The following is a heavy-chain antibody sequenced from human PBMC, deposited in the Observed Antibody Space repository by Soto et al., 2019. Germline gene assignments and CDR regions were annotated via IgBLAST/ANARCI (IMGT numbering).Heavy chain of an antibody. CDR2: INHSGSA. CDR1: GGSFSGYY. J-gene: IGHJ3*02. Sequence: PSETLSLTCAVYGGSFSGYYWSWIRQPPGKGLEWIGEINHSGSANYNPSLKSRVTISVDTSKNQFSLKLSSVTAADTAVYYCARAGRYAAFDIWGQGTMVTVSS. V-gene: IGHV4-34*01. D-gene: IGHD6-19*01. CDR3: ARAGRYAAFDI.